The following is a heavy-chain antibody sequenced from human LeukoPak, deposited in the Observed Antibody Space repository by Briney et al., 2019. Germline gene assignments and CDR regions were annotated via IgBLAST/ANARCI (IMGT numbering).Heavy chain of an antibody. CDR2: IYYSGST. Sequence: PSETLSLTCTVSGGSISSYYWSWIRQPPGKGLEWIGYIYYSGSTNYNPSLKSRVTISVDTSKNQFSLKLSSVTAADTAVYYCAREVGDYGPDAFDIWGQGTMVTVSS. V-gene: IGHV4-59*01. J-gene: IGHJ3*02. D-gene: IGHD4-17*01. CDR3: AREVGDYGPDAFDI. CDR1: GGSISSYY.